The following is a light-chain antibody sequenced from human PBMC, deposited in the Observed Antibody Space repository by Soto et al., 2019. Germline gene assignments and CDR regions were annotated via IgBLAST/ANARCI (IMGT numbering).Light chain of an antibody. V-gene: IGKV3-15*01. J-gene: IGKJ4*01. CDR1: QSVSSN. CDR2: GAS. Sequence: ETVMTQSPATLSVSPGERATLSCRASQSVSSNLAWYQQRPGQAPSLLIYGASTRAAGIPARFSGSGSGTEFTLTISSLQSEDFAVYYCQQYNNWPLTFGGGTK. CDR3: QQYNNWPLT.